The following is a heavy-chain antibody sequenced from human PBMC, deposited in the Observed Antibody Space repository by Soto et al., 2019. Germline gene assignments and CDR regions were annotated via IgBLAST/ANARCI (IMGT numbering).Heavy chain of an antibody. Sequence: ASVKVSCKASGYTFTSYDINWVRQATGQGLEWVGGIIPIFGTANYAQKFQGRVTITADESTSTAYMELSSLRSEDTAVYYCAKNQGDAFDIWGQGTMVTVSS. CDR3: AKNQGDAFDI. CDR2: IIPIFGTA. V-gene: IGHV1-69*13. CDR1: GYTFTSYD. J-gene: IGHJ3*02.